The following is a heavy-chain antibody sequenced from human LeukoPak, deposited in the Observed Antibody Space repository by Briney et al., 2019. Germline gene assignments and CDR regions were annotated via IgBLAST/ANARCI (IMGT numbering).Heavy chain of an antibody. CDR2: INSDGSST. V-gene: IGHV3-74*01. J-gene: IGHJ4*02. D-gene: IGHD4-17*01. CDR1: GFTFSSYW. Sequence: GGSLRLSRAASGFTFSSYWMHWVRQAPGKGLVWVSRINSDGSSTSYADSVKGRFTISRDNAKNTLYLQMNSLRAEDTAVYYCARGRTTSTFLDYWGQGTLVTVSS. CDR3: ARGRTTSTFLDY.